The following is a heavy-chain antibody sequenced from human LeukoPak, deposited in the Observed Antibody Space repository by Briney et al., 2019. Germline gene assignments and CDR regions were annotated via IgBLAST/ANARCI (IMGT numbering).Heavy chain of an antibody. CDR2: VSGSGGNT. V-gene: IGHV3-23*01. Sequence: PGGSLRLSCAASGFTFNNYAMSWVRQAPGKGLEWVSAVSGSGGNTYYADSVKGRFTISRDNSKNTLYLQMNSLRAEDTAVYYCAKNRGQGVVPAACDYWGQGTLVTVSS. CDR3: AKNRGQGVVPAACDY. J-gene: IGHJ4*02. D-gene: IGHD2-2*01. CDR1: GFTFNNYA.